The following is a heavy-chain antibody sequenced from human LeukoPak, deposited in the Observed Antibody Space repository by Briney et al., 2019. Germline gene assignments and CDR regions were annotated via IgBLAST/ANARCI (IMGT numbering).Heavy chain of an antibody. Sequence: PGESLKISCKGSGYRFADYWIGGVRQMRGKGLEWMGIIYPDDSATRYRTSFQGQVTISADKSITAAYLQWSSLKASDTAMYFCARYGAPTTYDSKFDCWGQGTLVTVSS. CDR2: IYPDDSAT. V-gene: IGHV5-51*01. D-gene: IGHD3-22*01. CDR1: GYRFADYW. J-gene: IGHJ4*02. CDR3: ARYGAPTTYDSKFDC.